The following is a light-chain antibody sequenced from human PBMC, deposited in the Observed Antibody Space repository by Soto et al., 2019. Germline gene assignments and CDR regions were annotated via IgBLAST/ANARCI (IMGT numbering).Light chain of an antibody. Sequence: EIVMNQSTANLSWSRGECTTLSFRASQSVSTNLAWYQQKPGQAPRLLIYGASTRATGIPARFSGRGSGTEFILTISGLQSEQFAVSYCQQYDDWPETFGQGTKVDIK. V-gene: IGKV3-15*01. CDR3: QQYDDWPET. CDR1: QSVSTN. J-gene: IGKJ1*01. CDR2: GAS.